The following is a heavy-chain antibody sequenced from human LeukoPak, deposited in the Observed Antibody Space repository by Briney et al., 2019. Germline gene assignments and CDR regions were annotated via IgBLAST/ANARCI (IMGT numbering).Heavy chain of an antibody. Sequence: GGSLRLSCAASGFTFSSSGMHWVRQAPGKGLDGVALIGYDGVNEYYADSVKGRFSISRDDSKNTLYLQMNSLRAEDTAVYCCVRDKGSSWGEKYYFDYWGQGTRVTVSS. J-gene: IGHJ4*02. CDR1: GFTFSSSG. CDR2: IGYDGVNE. V-gene: IGHV3-33*01. D-gene: IGHD6-13*01. CDR3: VRDKGSSWGEKYYFDY.